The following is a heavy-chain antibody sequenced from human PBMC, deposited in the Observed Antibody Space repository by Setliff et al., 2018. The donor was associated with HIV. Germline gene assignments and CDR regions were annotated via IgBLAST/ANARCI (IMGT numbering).Heavy chain of an antibody. J-gene: IGHJ6*02. CDR2: LNTDGSST. CDR3: ARGYYGSDLQNAMDV. CDR1: GFTFSSYW. Sequence: GSLRLSCAASGFTFSSYWMHWVRQAPGKGLVWVSRLNTDGSSTKYADSVKGRFTISRDNAKNTLYLQMDSLRGEDTAVYYCARGYYGSDLQNAMDVWGQGTTVTVSS. V-gene: IGHV3-74*03. D-gene: IGHD3-10*01.